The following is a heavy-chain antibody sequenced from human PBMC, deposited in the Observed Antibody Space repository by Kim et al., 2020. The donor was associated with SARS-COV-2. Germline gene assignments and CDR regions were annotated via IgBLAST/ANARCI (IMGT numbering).Heavy chain of an antibody. CDR3: STDYGEIRDWRD. CDR1: GFTFSDAW. J-gene: IGHJ1*01. D-gene: IGHD1-1*01. CDR2: IKSLATGGTI. Sequence: GGSLRLSCAASGFTFSDAWMNWVRQAPGKGLEWIGRIKSLATGGTINYAVPVLGRFAISRDDSKNTLYLQLNNLQTEDTGVYDCSTDYGEIRDWRDWGQG. V-gene: IGHV3-15*01.